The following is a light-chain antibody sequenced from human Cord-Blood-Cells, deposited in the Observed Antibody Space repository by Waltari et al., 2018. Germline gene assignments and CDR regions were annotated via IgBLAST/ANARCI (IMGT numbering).Light chain of an antibody. CDR1: RSDVGSYNL. Sequence: QSALTQPASVSGSPGQSITISCTGTRSDVGSYNLVPWYQQHPGKAPKLMIYEGSKRPSGVSNRFSGSKSGNTASLTISGLQAEDEADYYCCSYAGSIWVFGGGTKLTVL. V-gene: IGLV2-23*01. CDR3: CSYAGSIWV. CDR2: EGS. J-gene: IGLJ3*02.